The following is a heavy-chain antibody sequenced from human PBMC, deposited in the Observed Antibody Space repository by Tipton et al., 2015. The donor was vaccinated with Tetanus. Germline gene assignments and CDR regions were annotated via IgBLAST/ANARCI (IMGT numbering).Heavy chain of an antibody. Sequence: TLSLTCTVSGGSVNSGGYYWTWIRLHPRKGLEYIGYVYNSGTTYYKPSLERRVTISIAISTNQFSLSLTSVTAAGPALYYCAREVYNGGFYSGVDSWGQGTLVTVSS. CDR2: VYNSGTT. J-gene: IGHJ4*02. CDR3: AREVYNGGFYSGVDS. V-gene: IGHV4-31*03. D-gene: IGHD2-21*01. CDR1: GGSVNSGGYY.